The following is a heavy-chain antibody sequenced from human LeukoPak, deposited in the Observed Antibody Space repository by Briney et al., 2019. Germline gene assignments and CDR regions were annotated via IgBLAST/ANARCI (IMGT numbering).Heavy chain of an antibody. D-gene: IGHD3-22*01. CDR1: GYSFSTYW. J-gene: IGHJ4*02. V-gene: IGHV5-51*01. CDR3: ARHSSTLIGEPLDF. CDR2: IYPDHSDA. Sequence: KYGESLKISCQGSGYSFSTYWIGWVRQMPGKGLEWMGIIYPDHSDARYSPSFQGQVTISADKSISTAYLQWSSLKASDTAMYYCARHSSTLIGEPLDFWGQGTLVTVSS.